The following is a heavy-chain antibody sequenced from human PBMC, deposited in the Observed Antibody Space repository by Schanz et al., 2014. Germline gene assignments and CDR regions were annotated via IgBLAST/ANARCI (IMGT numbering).Heavy chain of an antibody. CDR1: GGSIRSGTYY. V-gene: IGHV4-61*02. J-gene: IGHJ2*01. Sequence: QVQLQESGPGLVKPSQTLSLTCTVSGGSIRSGTYYWSWIRQPAGKALEWVGRVFPNGITNYNPSLNSRVPISLDPSKTQFSLTLPSLTAADTAVYYCARDTTWRLDLWGRGTLVTVSS. CDR3: ARDTTWRLDL. CDR2: VFPNGIT. D-gene: IGHD1-1*01.